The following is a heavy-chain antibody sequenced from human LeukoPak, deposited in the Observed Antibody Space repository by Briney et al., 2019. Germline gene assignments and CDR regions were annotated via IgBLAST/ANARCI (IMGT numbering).Heavy chain of an antibody. Sequence: SETLSLTCTVSGGSINSYYWSWIRHPPGKGLEWIGYIYYSGSTNYNPSLKSRVTISRDTSKNQFSLKLRSVTAADTAVYYCTSGGMVSGDYWGQGILVNVSS. V-gene: IGHV4-59*01. J-gene: IGHJ4*02. D-gene: IGHD2-8*01. CDR1: GGSINSYY. CDR3: TSGGMVSGDY. CDR2: IYYSGST.